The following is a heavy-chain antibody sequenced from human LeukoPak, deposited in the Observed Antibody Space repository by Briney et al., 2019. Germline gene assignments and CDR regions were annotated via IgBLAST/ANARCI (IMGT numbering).Heavy chain of an antibody. V-gene: IGHV3-21*01. J-gene: IGHJ4*02. CDR1: GFTFSSYT. CDR3: ARALTTLTYEGY. D-gene: IGHD1-1*01. CDR2: ISGSNSYI. Sequence: GGSLRLSCAASGFTFSSYTMHWIRQAPGKGLEWVSSISGSNSYIFYADSVKGRFTVSRDNAKDSLYLQMNSLRAEDTAVYYCARALTTLTYEGYWGQGTLVTVSS.